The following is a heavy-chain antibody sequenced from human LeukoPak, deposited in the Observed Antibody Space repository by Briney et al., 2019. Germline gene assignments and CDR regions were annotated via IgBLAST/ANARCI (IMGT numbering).Heavy chain of an antibody. Sequence: GGSLRLSCAASGFNFSSYGMHWVRQAPGKGLEWVAVISYDGSNKYYADSVKGRFTISRDNSKNTLYLQMNSLRAEDTAVYYCAKHNSVLDYWGQGTLVTVSS. V-gene: IGHV3-30*18. J-gene: IGHJ4*02. CDR3: AKHNSVLDY. D-gene: IGHD5-24*01. CDR1: GFNFSSYG. CDR2: ISYDGSNK.